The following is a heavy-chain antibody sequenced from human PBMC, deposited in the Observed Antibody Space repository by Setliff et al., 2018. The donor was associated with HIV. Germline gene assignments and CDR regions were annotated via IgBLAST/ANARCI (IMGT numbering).Heavy chain of an antibody. V-gene: IGHV1-69*05. CDR2: IIPISGTV. CDR3: ARDLGYCTNGSCPLTAEGAFDI. Sequence: SVKVSCKASGGTFSSYAISWVRQAPGQGLEWMGGIIPISGTVNYAQKFWGRVTITTHESTSTAHMELSSLRSEDTAVYYCARDLGYCTNGSCPLTAEGAFDIWGQGTMVTVSS. D-gene: IGHD2-8*01. J-gene: IGHJ3*02. CDR1: GGTFSSYA.